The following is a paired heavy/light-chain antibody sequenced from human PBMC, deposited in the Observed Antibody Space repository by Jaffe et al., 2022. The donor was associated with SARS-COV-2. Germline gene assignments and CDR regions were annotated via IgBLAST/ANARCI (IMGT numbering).Heavy chain of an antibody. J-gene: IGHJ5*02. Sequence: QVQLQESGPGLVKPSETLSLTCTVSGGSLTNYYWSWIRQPPGKGLDYIGYIYYSGTTLYNPSLKSRVTISVDTSKNQFSLKLTSVTAEDTAVYYCARHPPVPLIREGFDPWGQGTLVTVSS. D-gene: IGHD3-10*01. CDR1: GGSLTNYY. CDR3: ARHPPVPLIREGFDP. CDR2: IYYSGTT. V-gene: IGHV4-59*08.
Light chain of an antibody. V-gene: IGLV1-51*01. CDR1: SSDLGSNY. J-gene: IGLJ1*01. CDR3: GAWHSSLNFYV. CDR2: DND. Sequence: QSVLTQPPSVSAAPGQRVTISCSGSSSDLGSNYVSWFQQLPGAAPKLLIYDNDERPSGIPDRFSGSRFATSATLGITGLQTGDEADYYCGAWHSSLNFYVFGTGTKVTVL.